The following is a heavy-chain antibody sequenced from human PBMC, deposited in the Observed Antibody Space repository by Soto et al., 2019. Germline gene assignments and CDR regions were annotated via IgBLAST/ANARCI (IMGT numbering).Heavy chain of an antibody. CDR2: INHSGST. CDR1: GGSFSGYY. CDR3: AGPYRVTYEY. V-gene: IGHV4-34*01. D-gene: IGHD4-4*01. J-gene: IGHJ4*01. Sequence: PSETLSLTCAVYGGSFSGYYWSWIRQPPGKGLEWIGEINHSGSTNYNPSLKSRVTISVDTSKNQFSLKLNSVTAADTAVYYCAGPYRVTYEYWGHGTLVTVSS.